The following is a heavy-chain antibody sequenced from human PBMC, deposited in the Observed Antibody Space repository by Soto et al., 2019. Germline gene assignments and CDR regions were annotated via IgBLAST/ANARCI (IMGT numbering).Heavy chain of an antibody. CDR2: IIPILGIA. CDR1: GGTFSSYT. D-gene: IGHD3-22*01. CDR3: ASTVLDYYDSSGYLDY. J-gene: IGHJ4*02. Sequence: QVQLVQSGAEVKKPGSSVKVSCKASGGTFSSYTISWVRQAPGQGLEWMGRIIPILGIANYAQKFQGRVTMTADKSKSTAYMKLSSLRSEDTAVYGCASTVLDYYDSSGYLDYWGQGTLVTVSS. V-gene: IGHV1-69*02.